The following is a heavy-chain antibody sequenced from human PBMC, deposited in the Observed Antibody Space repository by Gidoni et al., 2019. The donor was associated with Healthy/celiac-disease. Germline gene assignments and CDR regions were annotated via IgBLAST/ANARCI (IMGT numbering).Heavy chain of an antibody. CDR2: ISYDGSNK. J-gene: IGHJ4*02. Sequence: QVQLVASGGGVVQPGRSLRLSCAASGFTFSSYAMHWVRQAPGQGLEWVAVISYDGSNKYYADSVKGRFTISRDNSKNTLYLQMNSLRAEDTAVYYCARGKRYDFWSGYLYYFDYWGQGTLVTVSS. V-gene: IGHV3-30-3*01. D-gene: IGHD3-3*01. CDR3: ARGKRYDFWSGYLYYFDY. CDR1: GFTFSSYA.